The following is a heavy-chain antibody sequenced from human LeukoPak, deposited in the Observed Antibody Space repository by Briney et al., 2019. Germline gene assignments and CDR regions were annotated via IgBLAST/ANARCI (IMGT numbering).Heavy chain of an antibody. CDR2: ISGSGGST. D-gene: IGHD2-2*01. CDR3: AKDRCSSPSCYPTCYYYYGMDV. V-gene: IGHV3-23*01. J-gene: IGHJ6*04. Sequence: GGSLRLSCAASGVTFSGYAMSWVRQAPGEGLGWVSAISGSGGSTYYADSVKGRFTISRDNSKNTLYLQMNSLRAEDTAVYYCAKDRCSSPSCYPTCYYYYGMDVWGKGTTVTVSS. CDR1: GVTFSGYA.